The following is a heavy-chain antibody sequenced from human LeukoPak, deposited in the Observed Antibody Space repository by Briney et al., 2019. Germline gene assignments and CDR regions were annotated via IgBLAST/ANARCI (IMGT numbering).Heavy chain of an antibody. Sequence: PGGSLRLSCAASGLTVSTNYMSWVRQAPGKGLEWVSVIYSGGSTYYADSVKGRFTISRDNSKNTLYLQMNSLRAEDTAVYYCARGANYDFWSGYSSYYFDYWGQGTLVTVSS. CDR1: GLTVSTNY. CDR3: ARGANYDFWSGYSSYYFDY. V-gene: IGHV3-53*01. D-gene: IGHD3-3*01. J-gene: IGHJ4*02. CDR2: IYSGGST.